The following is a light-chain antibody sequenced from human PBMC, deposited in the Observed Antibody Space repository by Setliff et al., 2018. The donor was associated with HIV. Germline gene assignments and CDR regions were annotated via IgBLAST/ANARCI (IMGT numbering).Light chain of an antibody. J-gene: IGLJ1*01. V-gene: IGLV2-14*03. CDR3: SSYTSSSTLGV. CDR2: DVS. Sequence: QSVLTQPASVSGSPGQSITISCTGTSSDVGGYNYVSWYQQHPAKAPKLMIYDVSNRPSGVSNRFSGSKSGNTASLTISGLQAEDEADYYCSSYTSSSTLGVFGTGTKV. CDR1: SSDVGGYNY.